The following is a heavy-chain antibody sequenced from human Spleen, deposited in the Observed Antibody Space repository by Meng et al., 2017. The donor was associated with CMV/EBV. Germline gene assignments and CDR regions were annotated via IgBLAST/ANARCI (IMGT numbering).Heavy chain of an antibody. CDR1: GFTFSSYW. Sequence: GESLKISCAASGFTFSSYWMHWVRQAPGKGLVWVSRINSDGSSTSYADSVKGRFTISRDNARKSLSLEINPLRVEDTALYYCVKGGGEKVTFDAMDVWGQGTTVTVSS. D-gene: IGHD2-21*02. CDR2: INSDGSST. CDR3: VKGGGEKVTFDAMDV. J-gene: IGHJ6*02. V-gene: IGHV3-74*01.